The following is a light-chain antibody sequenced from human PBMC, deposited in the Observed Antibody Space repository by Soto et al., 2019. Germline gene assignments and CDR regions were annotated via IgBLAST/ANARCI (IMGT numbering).Light chain of an antibody. CDR2: ENN. J-gene: IGLJ2*01. CDR3: GTWDSSLSVV. V-gene: IGLV1-51*02. CDR1: SSNIGNNY. Sequence: HSVLTQPPSVSAAPGQKVTISCSGSSSNIGNNYVSWYQQLPGTAPKLLIYENNKRPSGIPDRFSGSKSGTSATLGITGLQTGDEADYYCGTWDSSLSVVFGGGTKLTVL.